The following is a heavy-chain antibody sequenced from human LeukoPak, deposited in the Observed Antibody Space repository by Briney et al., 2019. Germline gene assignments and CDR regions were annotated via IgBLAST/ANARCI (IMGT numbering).Heavy chain of an antibody. CDR1: RYTFTSNY. CDR2: IYPRDGST. J-gene: IGHJ4*02. Sequence: ASVKVSCKASRYTFTSNYIHRVRQAPGQGLEWMGMIYPRDGSTSYAQKFQGRVTVTRDTSTSTVHMELSGLRSEDTAVYYCARDQEGFDYWGQGTLVTVSS. CDR3: ARDQEGFDY. V-gene: IGHV1-46*01.